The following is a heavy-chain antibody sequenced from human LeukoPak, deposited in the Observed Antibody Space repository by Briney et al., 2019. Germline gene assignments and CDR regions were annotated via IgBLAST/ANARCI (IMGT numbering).Heavy chain of an antibody. CDR1: GYSISSGYY. CDR2: IYHGGNS. J-gene: IGHJ4*02. D-gene: IGHD2-15*01. V-gene: IGHV4-38-2*01. Sequence: SETLSLTCAVSGYSISSGYYWCWIRQPPGEGLEWIGIIYHGGNSYYNPSLKSRVTISVDTSKNHFSLNLSSVTAADTAVYHCARHSLPLGYCSGGSCRQPDYWGQGTLVTVSS. CDR3: ARHSLPLGYCSGGSCRQPDY.